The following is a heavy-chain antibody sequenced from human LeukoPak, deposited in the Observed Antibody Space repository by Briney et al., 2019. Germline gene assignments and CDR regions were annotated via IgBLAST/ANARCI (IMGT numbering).Heavy chain of an antibody. Sequence: GTSLRLSCAASGFIFSSYAMHWVRQAQGTGLEWVAVIWSDGSRQYYLDSVKGRFTISRDNSKNTLYLQMNSLRAEDTAVYSCARGVAQNGNPNYFDPWGRGTLVTVSS. CDR2: IWSDGSRQ. J-gene: IGHJ5*02. D-gene: IGHD2-15*01. CDR1: GFIFSSYA. CDR3: ARGVAQNGNPNYFDP. V-gene: IGHV3-33*01.